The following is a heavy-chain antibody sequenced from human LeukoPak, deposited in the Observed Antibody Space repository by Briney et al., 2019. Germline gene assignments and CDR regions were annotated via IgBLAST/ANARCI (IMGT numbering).Heavy chain of an antibody. V-gene: IGHV4-34*01. D-gene: IGHD2/OR15-2a*01. CDR2: INHSGST. CDR1: GGSFSGYY. J-gene: IGHJ4*02. Sequence: SETLSLTCAVYGGSFSGYYWSWIRQPPGKGLEWIGEINHSGSTNYSPSLKSRVTISVDTSKNQFSLKLSSVTAADTAVYYCARGRGKTTWLDYWGQGTLVTVSS. CDR3: ARGRGKTTWLDY.